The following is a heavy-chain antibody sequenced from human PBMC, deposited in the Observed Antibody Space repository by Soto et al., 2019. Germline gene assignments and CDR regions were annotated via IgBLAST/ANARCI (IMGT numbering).Heavy chain of an antibody. D-gene: IGHD3-3*01. V-gene: IGHV3-33*01. CDR3: ARADFWSGYYNVRYYYYGMDV. CDR1: GFTFSSYG. Sequence: GGSLRLSCAASGFTFSSYGMHWVRQAPGKGLEWVAVIWYDGSNKYYADSVKGRFTISRDNSKNTLYLQMNSLRAEDTAVYYCARADFWSGYYNVRYYYYGMDVWGQGTTVTVSS. CDR2: IWYDGSNK. J-gene: IGHJ6*02.